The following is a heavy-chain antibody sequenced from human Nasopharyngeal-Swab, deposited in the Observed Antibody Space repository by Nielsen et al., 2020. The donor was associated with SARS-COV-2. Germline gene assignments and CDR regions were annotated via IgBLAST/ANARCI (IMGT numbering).Heavy chain of an antibody. D-gene: IGHD6-13*01. J-gene: IGHJ6*04. CDR2: IYYSGST. CDR3: ARSIAAAGNFPRIRVFPDV. V-gene: IGHV4-39*01. Sequence: WIRQPPGKGLGWIGSIYYSGSTYYNPSLKSRVTISVDTSKNQFSLKLSSVTAADTAVYYCARSIAAAGNFPRIRVFPDVWGKGTTVTVSS.